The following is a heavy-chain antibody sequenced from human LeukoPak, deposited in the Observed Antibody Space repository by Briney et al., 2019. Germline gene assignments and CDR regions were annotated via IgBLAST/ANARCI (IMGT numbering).Heavy chain of an antibody. CDR2: IIPIFGTA. V-gene: IGHV1-69*01. CDR3: QAEDGIRDFDWLLF. CDR1: GGTLSSYA. D-gene: IGHD3-9*01. Sequence: GSSVKVSCKASGGTLSSYAISWVRQAPGQGLEWMGGIIPIFGTAYYAQKFQGRVTITADESTRTAYMELSSLRSEDTAVFFFQAEDGIRDFDWLLFWGQGTLVTVSS. J-gene: IGHJ4*02.